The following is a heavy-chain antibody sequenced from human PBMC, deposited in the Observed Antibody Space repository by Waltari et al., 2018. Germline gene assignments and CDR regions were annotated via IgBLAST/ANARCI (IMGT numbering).Heavy chain of an antibody. V-gene: IGHV4-38-2*01. CDR1: GYSISSGYY. J-gene: IGHJ6*02. Sequence: QVQLQESGPGLVKPSETLSLTCAVSGYSISSGYYWGWIRQPPGKGLEWIGSIYHSGSTYYNPARKSRGTISVYTSKNQFSLKLSSVTAADTAVYYCARRSTRDYGMDVWGQGTTVTVSS. CDR2: IYHSGST. D-gene: IGHD2-15*01. CDR3: ARRSTRDYGMDV.